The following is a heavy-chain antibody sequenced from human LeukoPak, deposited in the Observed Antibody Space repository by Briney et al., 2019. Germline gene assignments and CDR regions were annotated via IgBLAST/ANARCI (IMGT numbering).Heavy chain of an antibody. CDR1: RFTFGNYG. J-gene: IGHJ3*01. CDR3: AKRDWPENAFDV. D-gene: IGHD2-21*01. CDR2: VAYDGSNK. V-gene: IGHV3-30*18. Sequence: PGGALRLSCAASRFTFGNYGMHWVRQAPGKGLEWVAVVAYDGSNKYYADSVKGRFTISRDNSKNTLSLQMNSLRTEDTAVYYCAKRDWPENAFDVWGQGTMVT.